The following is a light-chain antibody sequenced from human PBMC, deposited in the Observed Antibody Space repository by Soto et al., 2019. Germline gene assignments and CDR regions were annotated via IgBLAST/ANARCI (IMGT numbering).Light chain of an antibody. CDR1: QSVGSW. CDR2: DAS. CDR3: QQYNSYSRT. Sequence: DIQMTQSPSTLSASVGDRVTITCRASQSVGSWLAWYQQKPGKAPMLLIYDASTLETGVPSRFSGTGSGTEFTLAISSLHPDDFATYYCQQYNSYSRTFGQGTKVDIK. V-gene: IGKV1-5*01. J-gene: IGKJ1*01.